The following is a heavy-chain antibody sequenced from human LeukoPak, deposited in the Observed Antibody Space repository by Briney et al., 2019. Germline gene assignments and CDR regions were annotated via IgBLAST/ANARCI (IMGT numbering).Heavy chain of an antibody. CDR2: IYTSGST. V-gene: IGHV4-4*07. Sequence: SETLSLTCTVSGGSISSYYWSRIRQPAGKGLEWIGRIYTSGSTNYNPSLKSRVTMSVDTSKNQFSLKLSSVTAADTAVYYCARAVTIFGVVHMDVWGKGTTVTVSS. CDR1: GGSISSYY. CDR3: ARAVTIFGVVHMDV. D-gene: IGHD3-3*01. J-gene: IGHJ6*03.